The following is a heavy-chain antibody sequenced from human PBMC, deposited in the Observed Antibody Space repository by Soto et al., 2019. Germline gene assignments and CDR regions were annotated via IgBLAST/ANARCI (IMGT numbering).Heavy chain of an antibody. Sequence: EVQLVESGGGLVQPGGSLRLSCAASGLPFSSHYMSWIRQAPGRGLEWVAKINPDGRDEQYADSVTGRFTVSRDNTKNLVFLQMKGLRVEDTAVYCCARETWWRLDYWGQGTLVTVSS. V-gene: IGHV3-7*04. CDR1: GLPFSSHY. CDR3: ARETWWRLDY. D-gene: IGHD2-15*01. J-gene: IGHJ4*02. CDR2: INPDGRDE.